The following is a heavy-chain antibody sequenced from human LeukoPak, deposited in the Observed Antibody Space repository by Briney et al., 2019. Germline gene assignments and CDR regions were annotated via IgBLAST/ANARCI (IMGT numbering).Heavy chain of an antibody. CDR2: INHSGST. V-gene: IGHV4-34*01. CDR1: GGSFSGYY. D-gene: IGHD3-22*01. Sequence: PSETLSLTCAVYGGSFSGYYWSWIRQPPGKGLEWIGEINHSGSTNYNPSLKSRVTISVDTSKNQFSLKLSSVTAADTAVYYCVSYDSSGYYFDYWGQGTLVTVSS. J-gene: IGHJ4*02. CDR3: VSYDSSGYYFDY.